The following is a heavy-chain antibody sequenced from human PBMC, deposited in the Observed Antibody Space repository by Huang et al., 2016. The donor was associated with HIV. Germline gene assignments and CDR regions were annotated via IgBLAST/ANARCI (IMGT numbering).Heavy chain of an antibody. CDR3: ARSGSTSLDRRGMDV. J-gene: IGHJ6*02. CDR1: GGSMSRYY. V-gene: IGHV4-59*01. CDR2: IYYRGAT. D-gene: IGHD6-13*01. Sequence: QVQLQESGPRLVNASETLSLTCTISGGSMSRYYWSWIRQPPGKVLEWSGYIYYRGATNHNPSLKGRVTISVGASNKDFSLSLTSVTAADTAVYYCARSGSTSLDRRGMDVWGQGTTVSVSS.